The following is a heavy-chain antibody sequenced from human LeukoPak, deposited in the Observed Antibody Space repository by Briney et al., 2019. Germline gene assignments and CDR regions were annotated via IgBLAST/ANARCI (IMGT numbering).Heavy chain of an antibody. D-gene: IGHD3-22*01. J-gene: IGHJ4*02. V-gene: IGHV4-59*12. CDR2: IYYSGST. Sequence: PSETLSLTCTVSGGSISSYYWSWIRQPPGKGLEWIGYIYYSGSTYYNPSLKSRVTISVDTSKNQFSLKLSSVTAADTAVYYCARDDSSSGYFRHFDYWGQGTLVTVSS. CDR1: GGSISSYY. CDR3: ARDDSSSGYFRHFDY.